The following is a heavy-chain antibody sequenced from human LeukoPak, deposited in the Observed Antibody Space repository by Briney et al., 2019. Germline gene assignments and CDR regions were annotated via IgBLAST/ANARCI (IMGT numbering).Heavy chain of an antibody. CDR1: GVSIRTYY. CDR3: ARDSGVRVFDY. D-gene: IGHD3-10*01. V-gene: IGHV4-59*01. Sequence: PSETLSLTCTVSGVSIRTYYWSWIRQPPGKGLEWIGHIYYSGSTSYNPSLKSRVTMSLDTSKKQFSLKLSSVTAADTAVYYCARDSGVRVFDYWGQGTLVTVSS. J-gene: IGHJ4*02. CDR2: IYYSGST.